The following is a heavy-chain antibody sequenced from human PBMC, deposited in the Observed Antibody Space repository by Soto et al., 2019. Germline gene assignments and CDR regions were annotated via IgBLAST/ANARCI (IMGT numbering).Heavy chain of an antibody. CDR3: ARELGSYYYGMDV. CDR2: ISSSSSYI. J-gene: IGHJ6*02. V-gene: IGHV3-21*01. D-gene: IGHD7-27*01. CDR1: GFTFSSYS. Sequence: EVQLVESGGGLVKPGGSLRLYCAASGFTFSSYSMNWVRKAPGKGLEWVSSISSSSSYIYYSDSVKGRFTISRDNAKISLYLQMNSPRAEDTAVYYGARELGSYYYGMDVWGQGTTVTVSS.